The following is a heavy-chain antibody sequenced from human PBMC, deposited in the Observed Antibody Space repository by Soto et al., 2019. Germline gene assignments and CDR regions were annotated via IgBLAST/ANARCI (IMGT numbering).Heavy chain of an antibody. CDR1: GFTFSSYG. D-gene: IGHD2-2*01. Sequence: EVQLLESGGGVVQPGGSLRLSCAASGFTFSSYGMSWVRQAPGKGLEWVSAISHSGGNTYYADSVKGRFAISRDNSKNTLYLQMNSLRAEDTAVYYCATFIFCSSTSCYGREGGYWGQGTLVTVSS. J-gene: IGHJ4*02. CDR2: ISHSGGNT. CDR3: ATFIFCSSTSCYGREGGY. V-gene: IGHV3-23*01.